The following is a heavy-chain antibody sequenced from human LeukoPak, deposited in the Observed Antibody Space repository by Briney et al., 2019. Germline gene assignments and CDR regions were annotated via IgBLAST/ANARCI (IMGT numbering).Heavy chain of an antibody. CDR3: ARDTNDGSYDY. V-gene: IGHV3-7*05. Sequence: GGSLRLSCVASGFTFSSYWMTWVRQAPGKGLEWVANIKRDGSEKYYVGSVKGRFTISRDNAKSSLYLQMNSLSVEDTAVYYCARDTNDGSYDYWGQGTLLTVSS. CDR2: IKRDGSEK. D-gene: IGHD1-26*01. CDR1: GFTFSSYW. J-gene: IGHJ4*02.